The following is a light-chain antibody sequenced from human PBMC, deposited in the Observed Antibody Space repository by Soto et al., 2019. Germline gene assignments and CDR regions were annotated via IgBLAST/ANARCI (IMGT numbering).Light chain of an antibody. CDR2: DAS. V-gene: IGKV1-5*01. CDR3: QQYSIYWNT. Sequence: TQSPATLSLSPGERATLSCRASQSISIFLAWYQQKPGKAPKLLIYDASTLESGVPSRFSGSGSGTEFTLTISSLQPDDFATYYCQQYSIYWNTFGQGTKLEIK. J-gene: IGKJ2*01. CDR1: QSISIF.